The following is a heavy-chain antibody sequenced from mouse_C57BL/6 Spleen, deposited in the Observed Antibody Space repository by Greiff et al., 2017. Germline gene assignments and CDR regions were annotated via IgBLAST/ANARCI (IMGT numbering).Heavy chain of an antibody. Sequence: QVQLQQSGAELARPGASVKLSCTASGYTFTSYGISWVKQRTGQGLEWIGELYPRSGNTYYNEKFKGKASLTADQYSSTAYMELHSLTSRDSAFYVGARSITTVVARGYFDDWGTGTPVTVSS. CDR3: ARSITTVVARGYFDD. CDR1: GYTFTSYG. D-gene: IGHD1-1*01. CDR2: LYPRSGNT. J-gene: IGHJ1*03. V-gene: IGHV1-81*01.